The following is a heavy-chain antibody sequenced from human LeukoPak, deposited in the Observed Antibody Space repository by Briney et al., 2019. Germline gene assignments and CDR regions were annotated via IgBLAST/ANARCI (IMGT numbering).Heavy chain of an antibody. D-gene: IGHD1-26*01. Sequence: SETLSLTCTVSGGSISSGDYYWSWIRQPPGKGLEWIGYIYYSGSTYYNPSPKSRVTISVDTSKNQFSLKLSSVTAADTAVYYCARVGATNGAFDIWGQGTMVTVSS. CDR3: ARVGATNGAFDI. J-gene: IGHJ3*02. CDR1: GGSISSGDYY. CDR2: IYYSGST. V-gene: IGHV4-30-4*08.